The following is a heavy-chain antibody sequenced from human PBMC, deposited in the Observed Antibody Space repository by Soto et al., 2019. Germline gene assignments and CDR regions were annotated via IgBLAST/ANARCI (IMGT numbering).Heavy chain of an antibody. J-gene: IGHJ4*02. D-gene: IGHD3-9*01. Sequence: PGGSLRLSCAASGFTFSNYAMSWVRQAPGKGLEWVSGVRDGRTYYADSVKGRFTISRDNFKNTLYLQMNSLRAEDTAVYYCAKERLGQSEFDYWGRGTRVTVSS. CDR1: GFTFSNYA. CDR3: AKERLGQSEFDY. CDR2: VRDGRT. V-gene: IGHV3-23*01.